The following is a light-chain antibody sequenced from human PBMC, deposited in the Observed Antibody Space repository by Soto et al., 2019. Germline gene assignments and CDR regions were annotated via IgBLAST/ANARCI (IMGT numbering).Light chain of an antibody. J-gene: IGLJ1*01. CDR1: SSDVGGYNY. V-gene: IGLV2-11*01. CDR3: CSHAGSYIYV. Sequence: QSALPKPRSVSGSPGQSVTISCTGTSSDVGGYNYVSWYQQYPGKAPKLMIYDVSKRPSGVPDRFSGFKSGNTASLTISGLQAEDEAEYSCCSHAGSYIYVFGTGTKVTVL. CDR2: DVS.